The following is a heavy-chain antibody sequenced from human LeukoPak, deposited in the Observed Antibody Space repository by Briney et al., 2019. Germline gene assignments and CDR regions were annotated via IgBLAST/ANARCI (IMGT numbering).Heavy chain of an antibody. D-gene: IGHD3-10*01. CDR3: ARDLSGGGLDY. CDR1: GLTFSVSV. Sequence: GGSLRLSCAASGLTFSVSVMHWVRQAPGKGLEYVSVISSNGGSTSYANSVKGRFTISRDNSENTLYLQMGSLRAEDMAVYYCARDLSGGGLDYWGQGTLVTVSS. CDR2: ISSNGGST. V-gene: IGHV3-64*01. J-gene: IGHJ4*02.